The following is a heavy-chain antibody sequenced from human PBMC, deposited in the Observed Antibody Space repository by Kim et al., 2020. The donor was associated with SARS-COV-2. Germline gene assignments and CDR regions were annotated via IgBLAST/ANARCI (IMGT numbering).Heavy chain of an antibody. Sequence: GWGYRIKIDGSPTNYADSVMGRFPVSRDNTKNTLFLHMNSLRAEDTALYYCARVGLLRGNSGYGTFDFWGQGALVTVSS. V-gene: IGHV3-74*01. CDR2: IKIDGSPT. CDR3: ARVGLLRGNSGYGTFDF. J-gene: IGHJ4*02. D-gene: IGHD5-12*01.